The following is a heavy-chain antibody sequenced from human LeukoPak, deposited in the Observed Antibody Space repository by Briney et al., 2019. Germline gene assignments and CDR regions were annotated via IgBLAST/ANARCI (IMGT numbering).Heavy chain of an antibody. V-gene: IGHV3-20*04. CDR2: INWNGGST. D-gene: IGHD1-26*01. CDR1: GFTFDDYG. CDR3: ARDTDSGSYRAFDY. J-gene: IGHJ4*02. Sequence: GGSLRLSCAASGFTFDDYGMSWVRQAPGKGLEWVSGINWNGGSTGYADSVKGRFTISRDNAKSSLYLQMNSLRAEDTALYYCARDTDSGSYRAFDYWGQGTLVTVSS.